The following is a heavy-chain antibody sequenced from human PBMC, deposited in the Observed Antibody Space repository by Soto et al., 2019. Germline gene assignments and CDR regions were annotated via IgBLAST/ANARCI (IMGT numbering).Heavy chain of an antibody. Sequence: SDTLSLTCTVSGGSVSSGSYYWSWIRQPPGKGLEWIGYIYYSGSTNYNPSLKSRVTISVDTSKNQFSLKLSSVTAADTAVYYCARGRRDSSGYILFWFDYWGQGTLVTVSS. CDR3: ARGRRDSSGYILFWFDY. CDR2: IYYSGST. CDR1: GGSVSSGSYY. D-gene: IGHD3-22*01. V-gene: IGHV4-61*01. J-gene: IGHJ4*02.